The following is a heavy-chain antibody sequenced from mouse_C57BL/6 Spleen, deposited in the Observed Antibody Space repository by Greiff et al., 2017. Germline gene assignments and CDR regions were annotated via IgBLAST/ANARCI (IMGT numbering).Heavy chain of an antibody. Sequence: VQLQQPGAELVRPGTSVKLSCKASGYTFTSYWMHWVKQRPGQGLEWIGVIDPSDSYTNYNQKFKGKATLTVDTSSSTAYMQLSSLTSEDSAVYYCARGGTTVVPVFDYWGQGTTLTVSS. CDR3: ARGGTTVVPVFDY. J-gene: IGHJ2*01. D-gene: IGHD1-1*01. V-gene: IGHV1-59*01. CDR1: GYTFTSYW. CDR2: IDPSDSYT.